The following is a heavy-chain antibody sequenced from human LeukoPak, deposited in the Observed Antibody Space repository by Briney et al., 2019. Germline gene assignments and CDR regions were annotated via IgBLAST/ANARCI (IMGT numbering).Heavy chain of an antibody. J-gene: IGHJ4*02. Sequence: GGSLRLSCVASGFSSTYMSWVRQAPGKGLEWVSVIYSGDSTYYADSVKGRFTISRDISKNTVYLRMNSLRPEDTAVYHCARDLWDATGYWGQGTLVTVAS. CDR1: GFSSTY. CDR2: IYSGDST. D-gene: IGHD3-3*01. CDR3: ARDLWDATGY. V-gene: IGHV3-66*02.